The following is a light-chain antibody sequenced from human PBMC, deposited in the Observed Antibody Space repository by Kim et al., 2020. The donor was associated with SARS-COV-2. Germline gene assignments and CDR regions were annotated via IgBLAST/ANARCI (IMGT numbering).Light chain of an antibody. CDR3: QKYNSAPNT. CDR2: AAS. Sequence: SASVGERVTITGRASQGISNYLAWYQLKPGKIPRLLIYAASTLQSGVPSRFSGRGSGTDFTLTISSLQPEDVATYYCQKYNSAPNTFGPGTKLEI. CDR1: QGISNY. J-gene: IGKJ2*01. V-gene: IGKV1-27*01.